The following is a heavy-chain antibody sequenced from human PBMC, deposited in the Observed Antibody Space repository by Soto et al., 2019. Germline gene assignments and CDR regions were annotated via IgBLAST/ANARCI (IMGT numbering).Heavy chain of an antibody. CDR2: IDDDANV. J-gene: IGHJ5*02. D-gene: IGHD6-25*01. Sequence: SETLSLTCTVSGDSISGSPYHWGWIRQPPGKGLEWIGSIDDDANVYYNPSLSSRATLFVDTSKNHFSLNLNSVTAADTAFYYCAITPPPAAAGPDSWGQGTLV. CDR3: AITPPPAAAGPDS. V-gene: IGHV4-39*02. CDR1: GDSISGSPYH.